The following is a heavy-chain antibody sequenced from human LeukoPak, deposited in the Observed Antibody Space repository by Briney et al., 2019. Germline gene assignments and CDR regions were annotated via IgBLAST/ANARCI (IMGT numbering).Heavy chain of an antibody. Sequence: ASVKVSCKASGYTFTSYYMHWVRQAPGQGLEWMGIINPSGGSTSYAQKFQGRVTMTRDMSTSTVYMELSSLRSDDTAVYYCARVLIAVAGDNWFDPWGQGTLVTVSS. J-gene: IGHJ5*02. D-gene: IGHD6-19*01. CDR1: GYTFTSYY. CDR2: INPSGGST. CDR3: ARVLIAVAGDNWFDP. V-gene: IGHV1-46*01.